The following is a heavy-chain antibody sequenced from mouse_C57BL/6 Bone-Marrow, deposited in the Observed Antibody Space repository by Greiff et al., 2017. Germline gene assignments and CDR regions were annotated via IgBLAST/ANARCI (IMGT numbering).Heavy chain of an antibody. D-gene: IGHD2-1*01. V-gene: IGHV5-9-1*02. Sequence: EVKLMESGEGLVQPGGSLKLSCAASGFTFSSYAMSWVRQTPEKRLEWVAYISSGGGSIYYADTVTGRFTISRDYARNTLYLQMSSLKSEATAMYYCTRGDLLRGAMEYWGQGTSVTVSS. J-gene: IGHJ4*01. CDR2: ISSGGGSI. CDR3: TRGDLLRGAMEY. CDR1: GFTFSSYA.